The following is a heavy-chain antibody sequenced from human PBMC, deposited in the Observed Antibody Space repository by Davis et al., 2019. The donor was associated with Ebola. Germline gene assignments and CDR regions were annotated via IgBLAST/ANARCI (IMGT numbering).Heavy chain of an antibody. D-gene: IGHD6-6*01. Sequence: KVSCKASGYTFTNSWIGWVRQMPGKGLEWMGIIYPGDSDTRYSPSFQGQVTISADKSISTAYLQWSSLKASDTAMYYCARRRRYSSSPYHFDYWGQGTLVTVSS. CDR1: GYTFTNSW. J-gene: IGHJ4*02. CDR2: IYPGDSDT. V-gene: IGHV5-51*01. CDR3: ARRRRYSSSPYHFDY.